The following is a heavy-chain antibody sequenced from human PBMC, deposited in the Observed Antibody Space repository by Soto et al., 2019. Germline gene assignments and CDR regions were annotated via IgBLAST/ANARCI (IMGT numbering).Heavy chain of an antibody. J-gene: IGHJ5*02. V-gene: IGHV2-5*02. D-gene: IGHD3-16*01. CDR1: GFSLTTRGVG. CDR2: IYWDDDK. Sequence: QITLKESGPTLVKPTQTLTLTCTFSGFSLTTRGVGVGWIRQPPGKALECLALIYWDDDKRYSPSLQSRPSITKATSKNQVVLTMTNVDPVDTATYYCAHIPNYYQYDWFDPWGQGTLVSVSS. CDR3: AHIPNYYQYDWFDP.